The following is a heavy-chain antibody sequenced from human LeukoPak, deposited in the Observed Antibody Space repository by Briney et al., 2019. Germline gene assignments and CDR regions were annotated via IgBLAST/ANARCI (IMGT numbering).Heavy chain of an antibody. CDR3: AREYYYDSSGYYFDY. Sequence: SETLSLTCAVSGGSISSGGYSWSWIRQPPGKGLEWIGYIYHSGSTYYNPSLKSRVTISVDRSKNQFSLKLSSVTAADTAVYYCAREYYYDSSGYYFDYWGQGTLVTVSS. CDR1: GGSISSGGYS. CDR2: IYHSGST. D-gene: IGHD3-22*01. V-gene: IGHV4-30-2*01. J-gene: IGHJ4*02.